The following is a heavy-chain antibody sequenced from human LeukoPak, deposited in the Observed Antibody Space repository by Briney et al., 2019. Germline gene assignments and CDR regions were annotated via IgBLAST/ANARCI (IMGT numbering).Heavy chain of an antibody. D-gene: IGHD1-1*01. J-gene: IGHJ4*02. V-gene: IGHV3-23*01. CDR1: GFSFSSYA. CDR2: ITASGGST. Sequence: GGSLRLSCAASGFSFSSYAMSWVRQAPGKGLKWVSTITASGGSTYYADSVKGRFTISRDNSKNTLYLQINSLRAEDTALYYCAKLVLFSGTTGDLNYWGQGTLVTVSS. CDR3: AKLVLFSGTTGDLNY.